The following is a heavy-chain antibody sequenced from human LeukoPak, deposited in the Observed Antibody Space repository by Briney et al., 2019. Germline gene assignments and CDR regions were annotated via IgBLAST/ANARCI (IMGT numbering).Heavy chain of an antibody. CDR2: INHSGST. CDR1: GGSISSYY. V-gene: IGHV4-34*01. D-gene: IGHD3-22*01. J-gene: IGHJ4*02. Sequence: SETLSLTCTASGGSISSYYWSWIRQPPGKGLEWIGEINHSGSTNYNPSLKSRVTISVDTSKNQFSLKLSSVTAADTAVYYCARGPPGEDYDSSGYYFNDWGQGTLVTVSS. CDR3: ARGPPGEDYDSSGYYFND.